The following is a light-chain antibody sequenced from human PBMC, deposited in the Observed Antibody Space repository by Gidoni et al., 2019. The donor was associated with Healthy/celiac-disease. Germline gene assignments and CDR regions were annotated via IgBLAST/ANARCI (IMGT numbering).Light chain of an antibody. CDR2: EVS. Sequence: QSALPQPASVSGSPRQSVTISCTGTSSDVGGYNYVSWYQQHPGNAPKLMIYEVSNRPSGVSNRFSGSKSGNTASLTISGLQAEDEADYYCSSYTSSSTYVFGTGTKVTVL. CDR3: SSYTSSSTYV. CDR1: SSDVGGYNY. J-gene: IGLJ1*01. V-gene: IGLV2-14*01.